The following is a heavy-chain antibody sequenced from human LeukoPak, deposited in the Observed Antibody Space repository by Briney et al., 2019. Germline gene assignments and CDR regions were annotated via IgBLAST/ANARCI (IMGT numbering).Heavy chain of an antibody. CDR2: ISYDGSSK. CDR1: GFTFSSYA. V-gene: IGHV3-30*01. D-gene: IGHD3-3*01. Sequence: GGSLRLSCAASGFTFSSYAMHWVRQAPGKGLEWVAVISYDGSSKYYADSVKGRFTISRDNSKNTLYLQMNSLRAEDTAVYYCARDRQLRFLEWLLSHWGQGTLVTVSS. J-gene: IGHJ4*02. CDR3: ARDRQLRFLEWLLSH.